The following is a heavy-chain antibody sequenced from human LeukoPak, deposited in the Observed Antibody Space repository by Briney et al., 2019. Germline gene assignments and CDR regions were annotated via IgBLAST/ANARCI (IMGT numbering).Heavy chain of an antibody. D-gene: IGHD3-22*01. V-gene: IGHV3-7*01. CDR3: ARRYYDSSGYPKFYYYYYMDV. J-gene: IGHJ6*03. CDR2: IKQDGSEK. CDR1: GSTFSSYG. Sequence: GGTLRLSCAASGSTFSSYGMSWVRQAPGKGLEWVANIKQDGSEKYYVDSVKGRFTISRDNAKSSLYLQMKSLRAEDTAVYYCARRYYDSSGYPKFYYYYYMDVWGTGTTVTVSS.